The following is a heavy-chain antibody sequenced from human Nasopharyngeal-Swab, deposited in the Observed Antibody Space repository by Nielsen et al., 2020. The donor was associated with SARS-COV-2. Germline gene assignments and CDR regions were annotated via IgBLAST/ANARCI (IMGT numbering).Heavy chain of an antibody. Sequence: GESLKISCAASGFTFSSYGMHWVRQAPGKGLEWVAVIWYDGSNKYYADSVKGRFTISRDNSKNTLYLQMNSLRAEDTAVYYCARDMVLLPYSGSYPDAFDIWGQGTMVTVSS. D-gene: IGHD1-26*01. CDR3: ARDMVLLPYSGSYPDAFDI. CDR1: GFTFSSYG. J-gene: IGHJ3*02. CDR2: IWYDGSNK. V-gene: IGHV3-33*08.